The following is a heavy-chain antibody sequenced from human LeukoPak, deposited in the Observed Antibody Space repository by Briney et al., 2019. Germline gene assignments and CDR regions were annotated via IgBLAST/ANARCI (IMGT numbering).Heavy chain of an antibody. CDR2: IHPSGST. V-gene: IGHV4-4*07. J-gene: IGHJ4*02. Sequence: SETLFLTCTVSGGSISSYYWSWIRQPAGKGLEWIGRIHPSGSTNYNPSLKSRVTLSVDTSKNQFSLRLSSVTAADTADYYCARGPPPDFDYWGRGTLVTVSS. CDR3: ARGPPPDFDY. CDR1: GGSISSYY.